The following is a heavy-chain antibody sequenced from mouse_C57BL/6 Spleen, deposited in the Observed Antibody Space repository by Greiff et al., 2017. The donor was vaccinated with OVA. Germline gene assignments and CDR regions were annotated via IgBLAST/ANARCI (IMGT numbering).Heavy chain of an antibody. CDR1: GYTFTSYW. J-gene: IGHJ3*01. CDR2: IDPSDSYT. V-gene: IGHV1-50*01. CDR3: ARHYYGSSYPFLD. D-gene: IGHD1-1*01. Sequence: VQLQQSGAELVKPGASVKLSCKASGYTFTSYWMQWVKQRPGQGLEWIGEIDPSDSYTNYNQKFKGKATLTVDTSSSTAYMQLSSLTSEDSAVYYCARHYYGSSYPFLDWGQGTLVTVSA.